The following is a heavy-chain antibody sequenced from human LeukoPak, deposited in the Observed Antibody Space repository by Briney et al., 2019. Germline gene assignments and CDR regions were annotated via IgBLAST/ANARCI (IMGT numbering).Heavy chain of an antibody. CDR2: ILSGGDVF. Sequence: GGSLRLSCAASGFSFSSFAMMWVRQAPGMGLELISAILSGGDVFFYGDSVRGRFTISRDDSTNTLFLQMNNLRAHDSAVYYCARDPNGNYVGAFEMWGPGTTVTVSS. D-gene: IGHD4-17*01. CDR3: ARDPNGNYVGAFEM. CDR1: GFSFSSFA. V-gene: IGHV3-23*01. J-gene: IGHJ3*02.